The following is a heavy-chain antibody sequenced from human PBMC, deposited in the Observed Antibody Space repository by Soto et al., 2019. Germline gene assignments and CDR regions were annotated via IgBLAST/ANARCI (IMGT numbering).Heavy chain of an antibody. V-gene: IGHV4-39*01. Sequence: SETLSLTCTVSGGSISSSSYYWGWIRQPPGKGLEWIGSIYYSGSTYYNPSLKSRVPISVDTSKNQFSLKLSSVTAADTAVYYCAGGGDYGDYVAYYFDYWGQGTLVTVSS. D-gene: IGHD4-17*01. CDR1: GGSISSSSYY. CDR2: IYYSGST. J-gene: IGHJ4*02. CDR3: AGGGDYGDYVAYYFDY.